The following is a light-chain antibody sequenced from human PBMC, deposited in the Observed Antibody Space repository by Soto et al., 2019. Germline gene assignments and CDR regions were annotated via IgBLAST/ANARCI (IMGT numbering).Light chain of an antibody. CDR3: QQSYSSPPT. J-gene: IGKJ1*01. Sequence: DIQMTQSPSSLSASVEDRVIITCRASQSISNHLNWYRQKPGKAPKLPIFAASSLQSGVPSRFSGSRSGPDFTLTISSLQPEDFATYYCQQSYSSPPTFGQGTKVDIK. CDR2: AAS. V-gene: IGKV1-39*01. CDR1: QSISNH.